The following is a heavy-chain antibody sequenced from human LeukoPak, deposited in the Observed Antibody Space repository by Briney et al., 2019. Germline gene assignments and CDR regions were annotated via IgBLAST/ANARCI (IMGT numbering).Heavy chain of an antibody. CDR1: GFTFSSYS. CDR3: AREGAAAAADY. Sequence: GGSLRLSCAASGFTFSSYSMNWVRQAPGKGLEWLANIKEDGSEKYYVDSVEGRFTISRDNAKNSLYLQMNSLRAEDTAVYYCAREGAAAAADYWGQGILVTVSS. V-gene: IGHV3-7*05. D-gene: IGHD3-16*01. CDR2: IKEDGSEK. J-gene: IGHJ4*02.